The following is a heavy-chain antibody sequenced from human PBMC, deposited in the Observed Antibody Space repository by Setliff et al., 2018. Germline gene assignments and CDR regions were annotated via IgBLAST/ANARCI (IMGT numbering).Heavy chain of an antibody. Sequence: SETLSLTCIVSGGSINSYYWNWIRQPPGKGLEWIGYIYYSGNSNYDTNYNPSLKSRVTILSDTSKNQFSLILSSVTAADTAVYYCAIGRESASRQTYFDSWGQGTLVTVSS. D-gene: IGHD2-15*01. CDR2: IYYSGNSNYDT. V-gene: IGHV4-59*01. J-gene: IGHJ4*02. CDR3: AIGRESASRQTYFDS. CDR1: GGSINSYY.